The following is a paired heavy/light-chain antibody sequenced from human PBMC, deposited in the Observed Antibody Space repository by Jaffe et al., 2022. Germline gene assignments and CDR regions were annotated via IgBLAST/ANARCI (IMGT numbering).Heavy chain of an antibody. J-gene: IGHJ4*02. Sequence: EVQLLESGGGLVQPGGSLRLSCAASGFTFSDHPMGWVRQAPGKGLEWVSSIGSVGDATLHVDSVKGRFTITRDNSKNTLFLQMDSLRAEDTAIYYCARRTNVWLDSWGQGTLVTVSS. CDR1: GFTFSDHP. CDR2: IGSVGDAT. V-gene: IGHV3-23*01. CDR3: ARRTNVWLDS.
Light chain of an antibody. J-gene: IGKJ4*01. Sequence: EIVLTQSPATLSLFPGERATLSCRASRSVSTYLAWYQQKPGQAPRLLIHDTSSRAAGVPARFSGSGSGTDFTLTISSLEPEDFAVYYCHQCNHWPRTFGGGTKVEIK. CDR2: DTS. CDR1: RSVSTY. V-gene: IGKV3-11*01. CDR3: HQCNHWPRT.